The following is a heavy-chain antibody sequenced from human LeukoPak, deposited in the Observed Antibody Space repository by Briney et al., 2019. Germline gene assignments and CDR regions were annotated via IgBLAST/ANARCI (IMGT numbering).Heavy chain of an antibody. J-gene: IGHJ4*02. CDR3: ARDGYCSGGSCSNY. V-gene: IGHV1-69*05. Sequence: SVKVSCKASGGTFSSYAISWVRQAPGQGLEWMGRLIPIFGTANYAQKFQGRVTITTDESTCTAYMELSSLRSEDTAVYYCARDGYCSGGSCSNYWGQGTLVTVSS. CDR1: GGTFSSYA. CDR2: LIPIFGTA. D-gene: IGHD2-15*01.